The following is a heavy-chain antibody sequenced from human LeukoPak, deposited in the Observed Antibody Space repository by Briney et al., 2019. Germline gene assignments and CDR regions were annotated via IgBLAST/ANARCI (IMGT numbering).Heavy chain of an antibody. Sequence: PSETLSLTCAVYGGSFSGYYWSWIRQPPGKGLEWIGEINHSGSTNYNPSLKSRVTISVDTSKNQFSLKLSSVTAADTAVYYCASRNSITIFGVVGNWFDPWGQGTLVTVSS. CDR2: INHSGST. J-gene: IGHJ5*02. CDR3: ASRNSITIFGVVGNWFDP. D-gene: IGHD3-3*01. CDR1: GGSFSGYY. V-gene: IGHV4-34*01.